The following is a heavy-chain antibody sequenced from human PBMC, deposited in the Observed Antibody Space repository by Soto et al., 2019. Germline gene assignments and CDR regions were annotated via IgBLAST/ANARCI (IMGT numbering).Heavy chain of an antibody. V-gene: IGHV4-34*01. D-gene: IGHD6-13*01. CDR1: GGSFCGYY. CDR3: ARERGSSRSSHYYYYSYLDI. CDR2: INHSGST. Sequence: SETLSLTCAVYGGSFCGYYWSWIRQPPGKGLEWIGEINHSGSTNYNPSLKSRVTISVDTSKNQFSLKLSSVTAADTAVYYCARERGSSRSSHYYYYSYLDIWGKGTTVTVSS. J-gene: IGHJ6*03.